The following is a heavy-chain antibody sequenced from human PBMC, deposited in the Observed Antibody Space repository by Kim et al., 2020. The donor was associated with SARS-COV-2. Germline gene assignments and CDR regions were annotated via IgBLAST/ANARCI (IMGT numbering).Heavy chain of an antibody. V-gene: IGHV3-23*01. CDR3: AKSRYNSGWDGMDV. Sequence: GGSLRLSCAASGFTFRNYAMTWVRQAPGKGLEWVSGISGSGDKTYYADSVKGRFTISRHNSKNTLYLQMNSLRVDDTAVYYCAKSRYNSGWDGMDVWGQGTTVTVSS. J-gene: IGHJ6*02. CDR2: ISGSGDKT. CDR1: GFTFRNYA. D-gene: IGHD6-19*01.